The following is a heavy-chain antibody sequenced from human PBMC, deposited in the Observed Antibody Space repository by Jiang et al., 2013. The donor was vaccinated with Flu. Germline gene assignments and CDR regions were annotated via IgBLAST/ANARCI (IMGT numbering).Heavy chain of an antibody. CDR2: ISYDGSNK. CDR1: GFTFSSYA. Sequence: RLSCAASGFTFSSYAMHWVRQAPGKGLEWVAVISYDGSNKYYADSVKGRFTISRDNSKNTLYLQMNSLRAEDTAVYYCARDSRNCSSTSCYWYYYYYGMDVWGQGTTVTVSS. CDR3: ARDSRNCSSTSCYWYYYYYGMDV. J-gene: IGHJ6*02. D-gene: IGHD2-2*01. V-gene: IGHV3-30-3*01.